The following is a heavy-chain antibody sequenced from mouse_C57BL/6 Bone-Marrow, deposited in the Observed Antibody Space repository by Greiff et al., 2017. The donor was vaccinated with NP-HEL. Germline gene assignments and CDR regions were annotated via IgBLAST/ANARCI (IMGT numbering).Heavy chain of an antibody. CDR3: TAAYYYGSSYGWFAY. Sequence: EVKLVESGGGLVQPGGSMKLSCVASGFTFSNYWMNWVRQSPEKGLEWVAQIRLKSDNYATHYAESVKGRFTISRDDSKSSVYLQMNNLRAEDTGIYYCTAAYYYGSSYGWFAYWGQGTLVTVSA. D-gene: IGHD1-1*01. CDR2: IRLKSDNYAT. V-gene: IGHV6-3*01. J-gene: IGHJ3*01. CDR1: GFTFSNYW.